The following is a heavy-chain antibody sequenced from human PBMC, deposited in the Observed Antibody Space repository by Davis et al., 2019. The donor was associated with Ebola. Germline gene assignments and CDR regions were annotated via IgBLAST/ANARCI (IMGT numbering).Heavy chain of an antibody. J-gene: IGHJ3*02. Sequence: GESLKISCKGSGNSFTNLWIGWVRQKPGKGLEWMGIIYPGDSDTRYSPSFQGQVTMSADKSVSIAYLQWSSLKASDTAMYYCASLRRTITGMDDAFDIWGQGTMVTVSS. CDR3: ASLRRTITGMDDAFDI. CDR2: IYPGDSDT. CDR1: GNSFTNLW. V-gene: IGHV5-51*01. D-gene: IGHD1-20*01.